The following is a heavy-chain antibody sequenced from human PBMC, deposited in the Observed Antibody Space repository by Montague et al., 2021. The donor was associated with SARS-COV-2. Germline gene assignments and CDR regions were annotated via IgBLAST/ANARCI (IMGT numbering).Heavy chain of an antibody. V-gene: IGHV3-30*12. J-gene: IGHJ3*02. CDR2: ISYDGSNK. Sequence: SLRLSCAASGFTFRSYGMHWVRQAPGKGLEWVAVISYDGSNKYYADSVKGRFTISRDNSRNTLYLEMNSLRAEDTAVYYCAKSLGVIIVPDGAFDIWGQGTMVTVSS. D-gene: IGHD3-3*01. CDR3: AKSLGVIIVPDGAFDI. CDR1: GFTFRSYG.